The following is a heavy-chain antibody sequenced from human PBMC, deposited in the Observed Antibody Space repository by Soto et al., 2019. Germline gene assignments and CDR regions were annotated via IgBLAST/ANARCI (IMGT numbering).Heavy chain of an antibody. CDR1: GFTFSDNL. V-gene: IGHV1-3*01. J-gene: IGHJ3*01. Sequence: QVQLVQSGAELKKPGASVNISCTASGFTFSDNLINWVRQVPGQGLEWMGCLNPDTGYTRYSEPFQGRVTISRHPSASIAYLELSGLENEDPALYFLARDIHSVGARANDAFDVWGQGTMITVSS. CDR3: ARDIHSVGARANDAFDV. CDR2: LNPDTGYT. D-gene: IGHD5-18*01.